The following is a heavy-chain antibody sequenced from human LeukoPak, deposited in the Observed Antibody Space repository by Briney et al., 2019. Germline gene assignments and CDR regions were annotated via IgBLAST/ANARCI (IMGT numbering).Heavy chain of an antibody. CDR3: ARGSGYYPQYFQH. CDR1: GGSIGSGSYY. J-gene: IGHJ1*01. Sequence: PSETLSLTCTVSGGSIGSGSYYWSWIRQPAGKGLEWIGRIYTSGSTNYNPSLKSRVTISVDTSKNQFSLKLSSVTAADTAMYYCARGSGYYPQYFQHWGQGTLVTVSS. V-gene: IGHV4-61*02. D-gene: IGHD3-22*01. CDR2: IYTSGST.